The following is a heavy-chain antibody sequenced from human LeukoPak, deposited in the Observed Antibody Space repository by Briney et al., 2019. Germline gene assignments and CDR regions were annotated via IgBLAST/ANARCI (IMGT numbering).Heavy chain of an antibody. CDR2: IYYSGST. Sequence: SETLSLTCTVSGGSISSSSYYWGWIRQPPGKGLEWIGSIYYSGSTYYNPSLKSRVAISVDTSKNQFSLKLSSVTAADTAVYYCARTTTVRGTYYMDVWGKGTTVTVSS. CDR1: GGSISSSSYY. J-gene: IGHJ6*03. V-gene: IGHV4-39*07. D-gene: IGHD3-10*01. CDR3: ARTTTVRGTYYMDV.